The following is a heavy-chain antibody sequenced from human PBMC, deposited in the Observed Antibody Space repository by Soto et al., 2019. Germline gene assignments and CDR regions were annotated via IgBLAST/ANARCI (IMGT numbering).Heavy chain of an antibody. Sequence: GGSLRLSCAASGFTFDDYTMHWVRQAPGKGLEWVSLISWDGGSTYYADSVKGRFTISRDNSKNSLYLQMNSLRTEDTALYYCAKDNLYSSSWFDYWGQGTLVTVSS. CDR1: GFTFDDYT. J-gene: IGHJ4*02. D-gene: IGHD6-13*01. CDR3: AKDNLYSSSWFDY. CDR2: ISWDGGST. V-gene: IGHV3-43*01.